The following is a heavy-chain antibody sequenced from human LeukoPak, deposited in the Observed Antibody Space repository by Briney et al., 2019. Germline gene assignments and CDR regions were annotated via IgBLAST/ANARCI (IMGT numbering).Heavy chain of an antibody. D-gene: IGHD2-2*01. CDR2: IYTSGST. CDR3: ARDGDRIGCSSTSCPRYFDL. V-gene: IGHV4-4*07. CDR1: GGSISSYY. J-gene: IGHJ2*01. Sequence: PSETLSLTCTVSGGSISSYYWSWIRQPAGKGLEWIGRIYTSGSTNYNPSLKSRVTMSVDTPKNQFSLKLSSVTAADTAVYYCARDGDRIGCSSTSCPRYFDLWGRGTLVTVSS.